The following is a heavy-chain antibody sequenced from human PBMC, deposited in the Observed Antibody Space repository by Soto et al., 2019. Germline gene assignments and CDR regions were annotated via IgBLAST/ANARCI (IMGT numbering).Heavy chain of an antibody. V-gene: IGHV1-69*13. Sequence: SVKVSCKASGGTFSRYSISWVRQAPGQGLEWMGGIIPIFGTANYAQKFQGRVTITADESTSTAYMELSSLRSEDTAVYYCLLVGARTDYWGQGTLVTVSS. CDR1: GGTFSRYS. D-gene: IGHD1-26*01. CDR2: IIPIFGTA. CDR3: LLVGARTDY. J-gene: IGHJ4*02.